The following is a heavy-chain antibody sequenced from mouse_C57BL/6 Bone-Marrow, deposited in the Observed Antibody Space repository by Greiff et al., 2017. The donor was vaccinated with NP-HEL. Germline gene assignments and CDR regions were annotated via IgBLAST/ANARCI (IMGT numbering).Heavy chain of an antibody. CDR2: IDPEDGDT. Sequence: VQLQQSGAELVRPGASVKLSCTASGFNIKDYYMHWVKQRPEQGLEWIGRIDPEDGDTVYAPKFQGKATMPADKSSNNAYLQLRSLTYEDTAVYCCTTWGSYWYFDVWGTGTTVTVSS. CDR3: TTWGSYWYFDV. J-gene: IGHJ1*03. D-gene: IGHD1-1*01. V-gene: IGHV14-1*01. CDR1: GFNIKDYY.